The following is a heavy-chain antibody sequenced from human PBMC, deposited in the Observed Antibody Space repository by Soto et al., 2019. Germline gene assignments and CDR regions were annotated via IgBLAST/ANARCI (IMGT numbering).Heavy chain of an antibody. D-gene: IGHD6-13*01. CDR2: IYYSGST. CDR1: GGSISSYY. V-gene: IGHV4-59*08. CDR3: ARLGSSSFFKY. J-gene: IGHJ4*01. Sequence: PSETLSLTCTVSGGSISSYYWSWIRQPPGKGLEWIGYIYYSGSTNYNPSLKSRVTMSVDTSKNQFSLKLISVPAADTAVYYCARLGSSSFFKYWGHGTLVTVSS.